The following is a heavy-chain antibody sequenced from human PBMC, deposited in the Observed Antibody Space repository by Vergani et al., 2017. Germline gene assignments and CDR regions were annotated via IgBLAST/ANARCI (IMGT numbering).Heavy chain of an antibody. Sequence: QVHLNEAGPGLVKSSQTLSLTCTVSGGSISSGDYYWSWIRQPPGKGLEWIGYIYYSGSTYYNPSLKSRVTISVDTSKNQFSLKLSSVTAADTAVYYCARVRRDDSSGYYYYYGMDVWGQGTTVTVSS. CDR1: GGSISSGDYY. D-gene: IGHD3-22*01. CDR3: ARVRRDDSSGYYYYYGMDV. V-gene: IGHV4-30-4*01. J-gene: IGHJ6*02. CDR2: IYYSGST.